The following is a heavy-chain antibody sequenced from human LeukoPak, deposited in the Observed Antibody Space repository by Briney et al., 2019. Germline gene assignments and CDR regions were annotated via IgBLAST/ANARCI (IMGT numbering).Heavy chain of an antibody. Sequence: NPGGSLRLSCPASGFTFGDYAMSWFRQAPGKGLEWVGFIRSKAYGGTTEYAASVKGRFTISRDDSKSIAYLQMNSLKTEDTAVYYCTRAVRGYSYGWSTDYWGQGTLVTVSS. V-gene: IGHV3-49*05. D-gene: IGHD5-18*01. CDR1: GFTFGDYA. J-gene: IGHJ4*02. CDR2: IRSKAYGGTT. CDR3: TRAVRGYSYGWSTDY.